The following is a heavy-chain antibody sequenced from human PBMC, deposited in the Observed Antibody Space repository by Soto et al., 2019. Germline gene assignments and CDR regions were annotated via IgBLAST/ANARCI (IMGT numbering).Heavy chain of an antibody. CDR1: GGSISSYY. CDR2: IYYSGST. Sequence: QVQLQESGPGLVKPSETLSLTCTVSGGSISSYYWSWIRQPPGKGLEWIGYIYYSGSTNYNPSLKSRVTMSVDTSKNQFSLKLSSVTAADTAVYYCATAAGGGFDPWGQGTLVTVSS. J-gene: IGHJ5*02. CDR3: ATAAGGGFDP. D-gene: IGHD6-25*01. V-gene: IGHV4-59*08.